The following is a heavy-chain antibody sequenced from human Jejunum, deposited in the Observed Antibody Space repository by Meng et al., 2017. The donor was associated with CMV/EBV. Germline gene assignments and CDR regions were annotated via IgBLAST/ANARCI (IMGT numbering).Heavy chain of an antibody. CDR2: ISAYNGNT. CDR1: GYTFTNYG. V-gene: IGHV1-18*01. D-gene: IGHD1-26*01. Sequence: QAQLGQSGSEGKKPGASVKVSCKASGYTFTNYGITWVRQAPGQGLEWMGWISAYNGNTNYAQTLQGRVTMTTDTSTSTAYMELGSLRSDDTAVYYCARVEVGITSGDYWGQGTLVTVSS. J-gene: IGHJ4*02. CDR3: ARVEVGITSGDY.